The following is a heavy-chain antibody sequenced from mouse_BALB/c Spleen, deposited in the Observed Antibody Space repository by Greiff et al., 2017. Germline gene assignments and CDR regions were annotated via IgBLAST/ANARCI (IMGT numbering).Heavy chain of an antibody. CDR1: GYSITSDYA. J-gene: IGHJ4*01. CDR3: ARLGGDYYAMDY. CDR2: ISYSGST. V-gene: IGHV3-2*02. Sequence: EVKLQESGPGLVKPSQSLSLTCTVTGYSITSDYAWNWIRQFPGNKLEWMGYISYSGSTSYNPSLKSRISITRDTSKNQFFLQLNSVTTEDTATYYCARLGGDYYAMDYWGQGTSVTVSS.